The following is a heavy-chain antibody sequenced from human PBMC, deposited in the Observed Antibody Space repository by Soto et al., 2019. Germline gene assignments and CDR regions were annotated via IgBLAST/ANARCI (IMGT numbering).Heavy chain of an antibody. D-gene: IGHD2-8*01. J-gene: IGHJ4*02. V-gene: IGHV3-23*01. CDR2: ISGSGVTT. CDR1: GFTLSNLA. CDR3: ASGLIMGTNF. Sequence: GGSLSLSWAASGFTLSNLAMILVRPAPGKGLEWVSGISGSGVTTDYADSVKGRFTVSRDNVKNTLYLQMSSLRAEDTAVYYCASGLIMGTNFWGPGTLVTVSS.